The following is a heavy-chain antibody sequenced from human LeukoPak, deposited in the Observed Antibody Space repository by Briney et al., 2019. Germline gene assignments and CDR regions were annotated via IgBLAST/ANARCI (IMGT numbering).Heavy chain of an antibody. J-gene: IGHJ5*02. V-gene: IGHV4-59*12. D-gene: IGHD6-19*01. Sequence: SETLSLTCTVSGGSISSYYWSWIRQPPGKGLEWIGYIYHSGSTNYNPSLKSRVTISVDTSKNQFSLKLSSVTAADTAVYYCARVDFPLIALAGTKHNWFDPWGQGTLVTVSS. CDR2: IYHSGST. CDR3: ARVDFPLIALAGTKHNWFDP. CDR1: GGSISSYY.